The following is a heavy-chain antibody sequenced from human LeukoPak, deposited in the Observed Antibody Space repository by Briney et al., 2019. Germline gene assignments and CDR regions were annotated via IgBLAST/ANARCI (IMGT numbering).Heavy chain of an antibody. Sequence: GESLKISCKGSGYRFTSYWIGWVRQMPGKGLEWMGIIYPGDSDTRYSPSFQGQVTISADKSISTSYLQWSSLKASDTAMYYCARRYYDILTGIGAFDIWGQGTMVTVSS. J-gene: IGHJ3*02. V-gene: IGHV5-51*01. CDR1: GYRFTSYW. CDR3: ARRYYDILTGIGAFDI. D-gene: IGHD3-9*01. CDR2: IYPGDSDT.